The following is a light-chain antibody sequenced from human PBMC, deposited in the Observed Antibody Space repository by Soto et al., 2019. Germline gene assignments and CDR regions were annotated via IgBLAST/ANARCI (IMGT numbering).Light chain of an antibody. V-gene: IGKV1D-13*01. CDR1: QGISSA. CDR3: RQFDNYPLT. Sequence: AIQLTQSPSSLSASVGDRVTITCRASQGISSALVWYQQGPGKAPKLLIYDASTLESGVPSRFSGSGYGTDFTLTITSLQPEDFATYYCRQFDNYPLTFGGGTKVDIK. CDR2: DAS. J-gene: IGKJ4*01.